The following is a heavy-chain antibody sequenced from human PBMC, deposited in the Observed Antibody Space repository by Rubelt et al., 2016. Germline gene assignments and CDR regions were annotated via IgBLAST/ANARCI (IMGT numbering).Heavy chain of an antibody. CDR3: ARETHCREKDLEY. CDR2: ISAYNGNT. J-gene: IGHJ4*02. V-gene: IGHV1-18*01. Sequence: QVQLVQSGAEVKKPGASVKVSCKASGYTFTSYGISWVRQAPGQGLEWMGWISAYNGNTKYAEKRQGRGRMTTDTSKSRAYMEVRRLRCEETGVDECARETHCREKDLEYWGQGTLVTVSS. D-gene: IGHD1-26*01. CDR1: GYTFTSYG.